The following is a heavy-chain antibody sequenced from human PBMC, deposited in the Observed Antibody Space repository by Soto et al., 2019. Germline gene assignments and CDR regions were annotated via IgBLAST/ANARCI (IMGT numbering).Heavy chain of an antibody. D-gene: IGHD2-15*01. V-gene: IGHV4-34*01. CDR2: INHSGST. CDR3: ARGRLGYCSGGSCYPFDY. J-gene: IGHJ4*02. Sequence: SETLSLTCAVYGGSFSGYYWSWIRQPPGKGLEWIGEINHSGSTNYNPSLKSRVTISVETAKNQFSLKLSSVTAADTAVYYCARGRLGYCSGGSCYPFDYWGQGTLVTVSS. CDR1: GGSFSGYY.